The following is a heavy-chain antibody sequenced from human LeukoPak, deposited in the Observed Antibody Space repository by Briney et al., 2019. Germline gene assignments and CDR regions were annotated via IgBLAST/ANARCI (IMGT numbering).Heavy chain of an antibody. CDR3: ARDLSASKPSGWYNTFDY. D-gene: IGHD6-19*01. V-gene: IGHV3-74*01. J-gene: IGHJ4*02. CDR1: GFTFSSYW. CDR2: INSDGSST. Sequence: SGGSLRLSCAASGFTFSSYWMHWVRQAPGKGLVWVSRINSDGSSTSYADSVKGRFTISRDNAKSTLYLQMNSLRAEDTAVYYCARDLSASKPSGWYNTFDYWGQGTLVTVSS.